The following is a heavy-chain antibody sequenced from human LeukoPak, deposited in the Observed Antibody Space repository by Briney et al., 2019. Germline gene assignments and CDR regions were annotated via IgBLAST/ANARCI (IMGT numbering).Heavy chain of an antibody. CDR1: GDSVSSNSAA. CDR3: AREDYYGDYYYYGMDV. D-gene: IGHD4-17*01. CDR2: TYYRSKWYN. Sequence: SQTLSLTCAISGDSVSSNSAAWNWIRQSPSRGLEWLGRTYYRSKWYNDYAVSVKGRITINPDTSKNQFSLQLDSVTPEDTAVYYCAREDYYGDYYYYGMDVWGQGTTVTVSS. V-gene: IGHV6-1*01. J-gene: IGHJ6*02.